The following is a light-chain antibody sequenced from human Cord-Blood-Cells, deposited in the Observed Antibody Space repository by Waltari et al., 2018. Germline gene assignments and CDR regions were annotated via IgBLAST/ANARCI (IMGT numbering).Light chain of an antibody. CDR2: YKSDSDE. J-gene: IGLJ2*01. CDR3: MIWHSSAVV. V-gene: IGLV5-45*02. Sequence: QAVLTQPSFLSASPGASASLTCTLRSGINVGTYRIYWYQQKPGSPPQYLLRYKSDSDEREGFGVPSRCAGSKGASADAGILLISELESEDEADYYCMIWHSSAVVFGGGTKLTIL. CDR1: SGINVGTYR.